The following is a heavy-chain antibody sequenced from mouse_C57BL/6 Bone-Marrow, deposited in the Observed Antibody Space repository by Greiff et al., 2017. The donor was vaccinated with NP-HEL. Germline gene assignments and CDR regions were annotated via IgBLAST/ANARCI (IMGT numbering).Heavy chain of an antibody. J-gene: IGHJ1*03. D-gene: IGHD1-1*01. Sequence: QVQLQQPGAELVMPGASVKLSCKASGYTFTSYWMHWVKQRPGQGLEWIGEIDPSDSYTNYNQKFKGKSTLTVDKSSSTAYMQLSSLTSEDSAVYYFARPLLQRYPNVWGTGTTVTVSS. V-gene: IGHV1-69*01. CDR3: ARPLLQRYPNV. CDR2: IDPSDSYT. CDR1: GYTFTSYW.